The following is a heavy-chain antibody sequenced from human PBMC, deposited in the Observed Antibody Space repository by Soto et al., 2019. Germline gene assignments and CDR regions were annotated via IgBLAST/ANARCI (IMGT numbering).Heavy chain of an antibody. Sequence: KQSQTLSLTCAISGDSVSSNSAAWNWIRQSPSRGLEWLGRTYYRSKWYNDYAVSVKSRITINPDTSKNQFSLQLNSVTPEDTAVYYCAREGTVAGSDYYYYYMDVWGKGTTVTVSS. D-gene: IGHD6-19*01. CDR1: GDSVSSNSAA. J-gene: IGHJ6*03. CDR2: TYYRSKWYN. CDR3: AREGTVAGSDYYYYYMDV. V-gene: IGHV6-1*01.